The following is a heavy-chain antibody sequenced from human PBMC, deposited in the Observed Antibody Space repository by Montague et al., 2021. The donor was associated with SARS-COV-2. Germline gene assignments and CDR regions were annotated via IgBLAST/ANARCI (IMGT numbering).Heavy chain of an antibody. CDR1: GSSVRSYY. D-gene: IGHD4-17*01. CDR2: IYDSGST. Sequence: SETLSLTCIVSGSSVRSYYWSWIRQPPGKGLEWIGYIYDSGSTNYSPSLKSRVTISVDTSKSQFSLKLSSVTAADTAVYYCARENTVTTFGGPYYIDSWGQGTLVTVSA. J-gene: IGHJ4*02. V-gene: IGHV4-59*02. CDR3: ARENTVTTFGGPYYIDS.